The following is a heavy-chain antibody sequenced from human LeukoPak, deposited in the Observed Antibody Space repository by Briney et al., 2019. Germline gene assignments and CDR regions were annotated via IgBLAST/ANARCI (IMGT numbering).Heavy chain of an antibody. CDR1: GFTVSSNY. CDR3: ARDARYNWFDP. J-gene: IGHJ5*02. V-gene: IGHV3-53*01. CDR2: IYSGGST. Sequence: PGGSLRLSCAASGFTVSSNYMSWVRQAPGKGLEWVSVIYSGGSTYYADSVKGRFTISRDNAKNSLYLQMNSLRAEDTALYHCARDARYNWFDPWGQGTLVTVSS.